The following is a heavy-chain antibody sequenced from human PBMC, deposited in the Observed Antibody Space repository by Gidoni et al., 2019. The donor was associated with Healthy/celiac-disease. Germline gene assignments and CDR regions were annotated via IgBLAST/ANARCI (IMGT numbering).Heavy chain of an antibody. J-gene: IGHJ4*02. CDR3: ARDRYYGSGSYLDY. CDR2: IYYSGST. Sequence: QVQLQESGPGLVKPSETLSLTCTVSGGSISSYYWSWIRQPPGKGLEWIGYIYYSGSTNYNPSLKSRVTISVDTSKNQFSLKLSSVTAADTAVYYCARDRYYGSGSYLDYWGQGTLVTVSS. CDR1: GGSISSYY. D-gene: IGHD3-10*01. V-gene: IGHV4-59*01.